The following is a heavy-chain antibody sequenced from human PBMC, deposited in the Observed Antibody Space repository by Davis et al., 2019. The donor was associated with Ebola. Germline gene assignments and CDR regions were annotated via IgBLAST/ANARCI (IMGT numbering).Heavy chain of an antibody. Sequence: MPGGSLRLSCTVSGGSISSYYWSWIRQPPGKGLEWIGYIYYSGSTNYNPSLKSRVTISVDTSKNQFPLKLSSVTAADTAVYYCARTDTTVLIDYWGQGTLVTVSS. D-gene: IGHD4-17*01. CDR2: IYYSGST. CDR3: ARTDTTVLIDY. CDR1: GGSISSYY. J-gene: IGHJ4*02. V-gene: IGHV4-59*01.